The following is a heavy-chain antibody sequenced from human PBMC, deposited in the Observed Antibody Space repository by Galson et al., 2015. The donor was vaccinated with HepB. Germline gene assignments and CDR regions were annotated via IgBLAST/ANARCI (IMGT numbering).Heavy chain of an antibody. CDR3: ARASSGSYLFDY. V-gene: IGHV3-48*02. Sequence: SLRLSCAASGFTFSSYNMNWVRQAPGKGLEWVSYISGSSSTIYYADPVKGRFTISRENAKNSLYLQMNSLRDEDTAVYYCARASSGSYLFDYWGQGTLVTVSS. CDR2: ISGSSSTI. J-gene: IGHJ4*02. CDR1: GFTFSSYN. D-gene: IGHD1-26*01.